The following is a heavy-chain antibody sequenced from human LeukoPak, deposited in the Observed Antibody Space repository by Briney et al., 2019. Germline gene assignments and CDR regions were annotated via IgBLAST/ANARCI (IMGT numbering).Heavy chain of an antibody. J-gene: IGHJ4*02. Sequence: GGSLRLSCAASGFTFSSYGMSWVRQAPGKGLEWVSAISGSGGSTYYADSVEGRFTISRDNSKNTLYLQMNNLRAEDTAVYYCAKDKGGEPRQNALVWGQGTLVTVSS. V-gene: IGHV3-23*01. CDR3: AKDKGGEPRQNALV. D-gene: IGHD3-16*01. CDR1: GFTFSSYG. CDR2: ISGSGGST.